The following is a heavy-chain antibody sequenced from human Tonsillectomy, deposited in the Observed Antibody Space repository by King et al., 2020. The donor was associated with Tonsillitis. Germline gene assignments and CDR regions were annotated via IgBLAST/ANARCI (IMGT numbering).Heavy chain of an antibody. CDR2: INDSGST. V-gene: IGHV4-34*01. CDR3: ARFGLYYYDSRGYYYSFDY. J-gene: IGHJ4*02. D-gene: IGHD3-22*01. Sequence: VQLPQWGAGLLKPSETLSLTCAVYGGSFSGYYWSWIRQSPGKGLEWIGEINDSGSTNYNPSLKSRVTMSADTSKKQFSLKLRSVTATDTAVYYCARFGLYYYDSRGYYYSFDYWGQGTLVAVSS. CDR1: GGSFSGYY.